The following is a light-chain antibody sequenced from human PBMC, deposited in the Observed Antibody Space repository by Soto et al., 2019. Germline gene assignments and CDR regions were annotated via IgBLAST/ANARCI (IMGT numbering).Light chain of an antibody. J-gene: IGLJ3*02. CDR1: SSDVGGYNY. CDR2: EVS. CDR3: TSFTSSNTWV. Sequence: QSVLTQPASVSGSPGQSITISCTGTSSDVGGYNYVSWFQQHPGKALKLKIYEVSNRPSGVSNRFSGSKSGYTASLTISELQAEDEADYYCTSFTSSNTWVFGGGTKVTVL. V-gene: IGLV2-14*03.